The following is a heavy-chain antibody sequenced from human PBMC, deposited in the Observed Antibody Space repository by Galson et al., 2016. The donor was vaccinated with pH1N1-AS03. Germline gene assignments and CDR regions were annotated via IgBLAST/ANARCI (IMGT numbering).Heavy chain of an antibody. D-gene: IGHD3-16*02. J-gene: IGHJ5*02. CDR3: ARVRYFSGWSCEGWFDP. CDR1: GGSINSHY. CDR2: IHSSGST. Sequence: SETLSLTCTVSGGSINSHYWSWIRQPPGKGLEWIACIHSSGSTNYNPSLKSRVTISLDTSKNQLSLKLGSMTAADTAVYYCARVRYFSGWSCEGWFDPWGPGTLVTVSS. V-gene: IGHV4-59*11.